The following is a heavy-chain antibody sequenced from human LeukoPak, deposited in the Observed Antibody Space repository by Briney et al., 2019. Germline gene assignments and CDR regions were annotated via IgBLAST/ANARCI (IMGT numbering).Heavy chain of an antibody. V-gene: IGHV7-4-1*02. CDR3: ARDFESAYSYGTNFDY. CDR2: INTNTGNP. CDR1: GYTFTSYA. D-gene: IGHD5-18*01. Sequence: RASVKVSCKASGYTFTSYAMNWVRQAPGQGLEWMGWINTNTGNPTYAQGFTGRFVFSLDTSVSTAYLQISSLKAEDTAVYYCARDFESAYSYGTNFDYWGQGTLVTVSS. J-gene: IGHJ4*02.